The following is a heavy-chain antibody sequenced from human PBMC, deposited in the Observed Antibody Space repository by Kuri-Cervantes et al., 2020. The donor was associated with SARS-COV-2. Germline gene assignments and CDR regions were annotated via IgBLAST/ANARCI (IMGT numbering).Heavy chain of an antibody. V-gene: IGHV4-59*01. CDR3: ARADVYYYDSRGLGAFDI. Sequence: SETLSLTCTVSGGSISSYYWSWIRQPPGKGLEWIGYIYYSGSTNYNPSLKSRVTISVDTSENQFSLKLSSVTAADTAVYYCARADVYYYDSRGLGAFDIWGQGTMVTVSS. CDR2: IYYSGST. J-gene: IGHJ3*02. D-gene: IGHD3-22*01. CDR1: GGSISSYY.